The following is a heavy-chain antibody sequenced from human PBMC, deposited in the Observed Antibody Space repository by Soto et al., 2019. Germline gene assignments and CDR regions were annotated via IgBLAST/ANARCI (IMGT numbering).Heavy chain of an antibody. D-gene: IGHD6-13*01. V-gene: IGHV1-69*13. CDR1: GGTFSSYA. Sequence: SVKVSCKASGGTFSSYAISWVRQAPGQGLEWMGGIIPIFGTANYAQKFQGRVTITADESTSTAYMELSSLRSEDTAVYYCERGIHSSSWYNWFDPWGQGTLVTVYS. J-gene: IGHJ5*02. CDR2: IIPIFGTA. CDR3: ERGIHSSSWYNWFDP.